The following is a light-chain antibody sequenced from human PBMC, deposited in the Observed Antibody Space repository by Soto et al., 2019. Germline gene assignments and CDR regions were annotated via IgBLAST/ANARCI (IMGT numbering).Light chain of an antibody. J-gene: IGKJ1*01. CDR2: EVS. CDR3: QQYNSFPRT. V-gene: IGKV1-5*03. Sequence: DIQMTQSPSTLSASVGDRVTITCRASQSISSWLAWYQHKPGKAPNLLIYEVSNLGSGVPSRFSGSGSGTEFTLTISSLQPDDFATYYCQQYNSFPRTFGQGTKVEIK. CDR1: QSISSW.